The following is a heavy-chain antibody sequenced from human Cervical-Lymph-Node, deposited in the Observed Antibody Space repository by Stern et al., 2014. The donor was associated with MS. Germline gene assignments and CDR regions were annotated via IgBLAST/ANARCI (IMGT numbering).Heavy chain of an antibody. CDR1: GGTFRSYG. J-gene: IGHJ6*02. Sequence: VQLVESGAELNKPGSSVKVSCKASGGTFRSYGISWVRQPPGQGLEWTGGILPLFGPANYARMFQGRVTITADISTSTAYMELSSLRSEDTAVYYCARDGDFGSNYGMDVWGQGTTVTVSS. V-gene: IGHV1-69*06. D-gene: IGHD2-21*02. CDR3: ARDGDFGSNYGMDV. CDR2: ILPLFGPA.